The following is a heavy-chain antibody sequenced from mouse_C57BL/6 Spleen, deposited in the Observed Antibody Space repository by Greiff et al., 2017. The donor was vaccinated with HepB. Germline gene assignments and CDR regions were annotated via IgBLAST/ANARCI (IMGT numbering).Heavy chain of an antibody. D-gene: IGHD1-1*01. CDR1: GFTFSDYG. CDR2: ISSGSSTI. J-gene: IGHJ4*01. V-gene: IGHV5-17*01. CDR3: ARLYGSSFLYAMDY. Sequence: EVKLMESGGGLVKPGGSLKLSCAASGFTFSDYGMHWVRQAPEKGLEWVAYISSGSSTIYYADTVKGRFTISRDNAKNTLFLQMTSLRSEDTAMYYCARLYGSSFLYAMDYWGQGTSVTVSS.